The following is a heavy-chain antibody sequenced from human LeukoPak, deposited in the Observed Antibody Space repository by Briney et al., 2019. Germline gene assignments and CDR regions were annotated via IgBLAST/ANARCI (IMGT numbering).Heavy chain of an antibody. V-gene: IGHV4-61*02. J-gene: IGHJ4*02. CDR2: IYTSGST. Sequence: SETLSLTCTVSGGSISSGSYYWSWIRQPAGKGLEWIGRIYTSGSTNYNPSLKGRVTISIDTSKNQFSLKLSSVTAADTAVYYCARDYGYSYGSVYWGQGTLVTVSS. D-gene: IGHD5-18*01. CDR3: ARDYGYSYGSVY. CDR1: GGSISSGSYY.